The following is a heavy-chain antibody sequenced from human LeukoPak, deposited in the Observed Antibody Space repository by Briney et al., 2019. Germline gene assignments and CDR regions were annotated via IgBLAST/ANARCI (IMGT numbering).Heavy chain of an antibody. D-gene: IGHD2-15*01. V-gene: IGHV3-21*01. CDR1: GFTFSSYS. CDR2: ISSSSSYI. Sequence: GGSLRLSCAASGFTFSSYSMNWVRQAPGKGLEWVSSISSSSSYIYYADSVKGRFTTSRDNAKNSLYLQMNSLRAEDTAVYYCARDLPYCSGGSCYSGSYYYGMDVWGQGTTVTVSS. J-gene: IGHJ6*02. CDR3: ARDLPYCSGGSCYSGSYYYGMDV.